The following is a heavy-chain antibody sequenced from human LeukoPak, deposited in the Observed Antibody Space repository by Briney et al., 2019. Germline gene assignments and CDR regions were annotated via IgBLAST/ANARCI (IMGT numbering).Heavy chain of an antibody. Sequence: LETLSLTCSVSGGSISGYYWSWIRQPPGKGLEWIGYIYYSGTTIYNPSLKSRVTISVDTSNNQFSLKLSSVTAADTAIYFCARAETYYYGSGSSNWFDPWGQGTLVTVSS. D-gene: IGHD3-10*01. CDR3: ARAETYYYGSGSSNWFDP. V-gene: IGHV4-59*08. CDR2: IYYSGTT. J-gene: IGHJ5*02. CDR1: GGSISGYY.